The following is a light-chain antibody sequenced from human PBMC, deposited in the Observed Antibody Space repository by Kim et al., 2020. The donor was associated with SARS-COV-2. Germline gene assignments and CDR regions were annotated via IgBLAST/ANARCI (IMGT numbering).Light chain of an antibody. CDR1: STNVGANMY. CDR2: DVT. Sequence: GQAITISCTGTSTNVGANMYVSLYQQYPGNAPNFMIYDVTKRPSGVSNRISGSKSGNTASLTVSGLQPEDGGHYSCCSYTSRRTWVFGGGTQLAVL. CDR3: CSYTSRRTWV. J-gene: IGLJ3*02. V-gene: IGLV2-14*04.